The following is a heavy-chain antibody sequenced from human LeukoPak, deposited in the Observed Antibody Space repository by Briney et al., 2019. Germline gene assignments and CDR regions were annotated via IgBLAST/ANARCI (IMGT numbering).Heavy chain of an antibody. CDR1: GGSFSGYY. D-gene: IGHD3-10*01. Sequence: SETLSLTCAVYGGSFSGYYWSWIRQPPGKGLEWIGEINHSGSTNYNPSLKSRVTISVDTSKNQFSLKLSSVTAADTAVYYCPRRGHYYGSGSHDYWGQGTLVTVSS. CDR2: INHSGST. J-gene: IGHJ4*02. CDR3: PRRGHYYGSGSHDY. V-gene: IGHV4-34*01.